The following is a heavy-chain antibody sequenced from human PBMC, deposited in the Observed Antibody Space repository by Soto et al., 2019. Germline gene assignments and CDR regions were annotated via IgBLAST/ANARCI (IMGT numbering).Heavy chain of an antibody. V-gene: IGHV3-21*01. Sequence: GGSLRLSCAASGFTFSSYSMNWVRQAPGKGLEWVSSISSSSSYIYYADSVKGRFTISRDNAKNSLYLQMNSLRAEDTAVYYCARDRYCSGGSCYYYGMDVWGQGTTVTVSS. CDR3: ARDRYCSGGSCYYYGMDV. J-gene: IGHJ6*02. CDR2: ISSSSSYI. CDR1: GFTFSSYS. D-gene: IGHD2-15*01.